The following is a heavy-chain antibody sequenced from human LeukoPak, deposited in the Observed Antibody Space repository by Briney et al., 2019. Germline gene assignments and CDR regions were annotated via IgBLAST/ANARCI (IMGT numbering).Heavy chain of an antibody. CDR1: GFTFSLYA. CDR2: IDGDGANT. D-gene: IGHD6-19*01. CDR3: AGAFDY. V-gene: IGHV3-23*01. J-gene: IGHJ4*02. Sequence: GGSLRLSCAASGFTFSLYAMTWVPETPEKGLEWVSTIDGDGANTYYADSVRGRFTISRDNSKNTLSLQMTSLNCARRSGIAVAGAFDYWGQGTLVTVSS.